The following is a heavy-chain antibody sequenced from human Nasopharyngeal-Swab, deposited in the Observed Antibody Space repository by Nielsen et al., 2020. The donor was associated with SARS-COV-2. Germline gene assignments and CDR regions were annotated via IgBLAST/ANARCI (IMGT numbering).Heavy chain of an antibody. J-gene: IGHJ1*01. CDR3: ARGVETIHH. CDR1: GFSFSEYY. V-gene: IGHV3-11*04. Sequence: GESLKISCAASGFSFSEYYMSWIRQAPGKGLEWISDISSSGSITHYADSMMGRFTISRDNAKKSLYLQMNSLRAEDTAVYYCARGVETIHHWGQGSLVTVSS. D-gene: IGHD5-24*01. CDR2: ISSSGSIT.